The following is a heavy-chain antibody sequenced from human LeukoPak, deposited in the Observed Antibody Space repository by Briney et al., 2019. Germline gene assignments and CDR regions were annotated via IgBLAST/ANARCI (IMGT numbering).Heavy chain of an antibody. CDR2: INPNSGGT. D-gene: IGHD6-6*01. Sequence: GASVKVSCKASGYTFTGYYMHWVRQAPGQGLERMGWINPNSGGTNYAQKFQGRVTMTRDTSISTAYMELSRLRSDDTAVYYCARAYAPFYSSSSYSYWGQGTLVTVSS. CDR3: ARAYAPFYSSSSYSY. J-gene: IGHJ4*02. V-gene: IGHV1-2*02. CDR1: GYTFTGYY.